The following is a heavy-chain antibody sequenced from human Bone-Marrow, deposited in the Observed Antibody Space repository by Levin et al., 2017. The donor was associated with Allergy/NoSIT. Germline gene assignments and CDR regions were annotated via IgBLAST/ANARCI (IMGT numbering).Heavy chain of an antibody. CDR1: GFIFADYA. CDR3: AKAGTTVMLDYSYLDV. V-gene: IGHV3-23*01. J-gene: IGHJ6*03. CDR2: LDGSSGKT. Sequence: PGGSLRLSCTISGFIFADYAMNWVRQAPGRGLEGVSSLDGSSGKTHYADVVKGRFTISREYSRNTLFLQMNSLRVEDTARYYCAKAGTTVMLDYSYLDVWGEGTAVTVSS. D-gene: IGHD4-17*01.